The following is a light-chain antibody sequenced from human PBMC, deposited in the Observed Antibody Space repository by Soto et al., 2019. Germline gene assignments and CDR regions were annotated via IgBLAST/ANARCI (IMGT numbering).Light chain of an antibody. V-gene: IGKV2D-29*02. CDR1: QSLLSSGGETY. J-gene: IGKJ5*01. CDR2: EVS. Sequence: DIVMSQTPLSLSVTPGQPASISCRSSQSLLSSGGETYLFWYLQRPGHSPQLLIYEVSNRMSAVPDRCSGSGSGTDFTLKISRVEAENAGVYYCMQSTQLPLTFGQGTRLEVK. CDR3: MQSTQLPLT.